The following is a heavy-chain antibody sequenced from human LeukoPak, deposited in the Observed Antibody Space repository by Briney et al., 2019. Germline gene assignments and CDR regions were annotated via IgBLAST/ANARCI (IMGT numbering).Heavy chain of an antibody. D-gene: IGHD3-3*01. CDR2: VHLDGRT. CDR1: GGSVINTNW. J-gene: IGHJ4*02. CDR3: AREGGFYRPLDY. Sequence: SETLSLTCGDSGGSVINTNWWTWVRQPPGKGLEWIGEVHLDGRTNYNPSLESRLTMSVDVSENQVSLKLTSVTAADTAVYYCAREGGFYRPLDYSGQGTLVTVSS. V-gene: IGHV4-4*02.